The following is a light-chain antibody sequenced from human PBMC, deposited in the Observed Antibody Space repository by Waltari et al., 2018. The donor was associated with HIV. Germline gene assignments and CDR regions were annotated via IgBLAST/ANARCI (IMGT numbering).Light chain of an antibody. CDR1: KLGNKY. Sequence: SYELTQPPSVSVSTGQTASITCSGDKLGNKYVCWYQQKAGQSPVLVIYQDSKRPSGIPERFSGSNSENTATLTISGTQAMDEADYYCQAWDSSTGVFGTGTKVTVL. V-gene: IGLV3-1*01. CDR3: QAWDSSTGV. J-gene: IGLJ1*01. CDR2: QDS.